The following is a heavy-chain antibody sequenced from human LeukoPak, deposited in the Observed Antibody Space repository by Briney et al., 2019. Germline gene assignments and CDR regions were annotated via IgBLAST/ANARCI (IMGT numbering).Heavy chain of an antibody. CDR3: GRVQDYFKLLLYFDY. D-gene: IGHD3-10*01. Sequence: PSETLSLTCAVSGYSISSGYYWGWIRPPPGKGLEWVGSFYHSRSTYYNPSLKSRVTISVATSKNQFSLKLSSVTAADTAVYYCGRVQDYFKLLLYFDYWGQGTLVTVSS. CDR2: FYHSRST. CDR1: GYSISSGYY. J-gene: IGHJ4*02. V-gene: IGHV4-38-2*01.